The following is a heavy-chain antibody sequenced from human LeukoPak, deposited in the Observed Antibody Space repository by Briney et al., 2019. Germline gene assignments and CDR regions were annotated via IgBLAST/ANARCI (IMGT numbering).Heavy chain of an antibody. D-gene: IGHD6-19*01. V-gene: IGHV1-2*02. J-gene: IGHJ4*02. CDR3: ARVSAGYTSGWYFDY. Sequence: VSDKVSCKASGYTYTAYYLHWVRQAPGQGLEWMGWINPNSGGTHYAQKFQGRVTMTRDTSISTVYMELSSLRSDDTAVYYCARVSAGYTSGWYFDYWGQGTLVTVSS. CDR1: GYTYTAYY. CDR2: INPNSGGT.